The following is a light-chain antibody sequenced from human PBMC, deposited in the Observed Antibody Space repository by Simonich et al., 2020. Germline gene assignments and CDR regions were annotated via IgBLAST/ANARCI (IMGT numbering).Light chain of an antibody. CDR2: YVS. CDR1: SSDVGGYTY. Sequence: QSALTQPASVSGSPGQSITISCTGTSSDVGGYTYVSWYQQHPGKAPKLIIYYVSKRHSGVSNRFSGSKSGNTASLTISGLQAEDEADYYCSSYTSSSTYVVFGGGTKLTVL. CDR3: SSYTSSSTYVV. J-gene: IGLJ2*01. V-gene: IGLV2-14*01.